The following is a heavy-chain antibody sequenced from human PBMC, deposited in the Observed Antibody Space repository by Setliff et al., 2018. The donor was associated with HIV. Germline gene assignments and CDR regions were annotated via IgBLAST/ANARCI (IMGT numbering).Heavy chain of an antibody. D-gene: IGHD6-13*01. CDR3: ATQTGFYNSHWYDY. Sequence: GSLRLSCAASGFTFSSYSMNWVRRAPGRGLEWVANIKQDGSDMHYIESVKGRFTIFRDNAKNSVFLQMNSLRAEDTGVYYCATQTGFYNSHWYDYWGQGTMVTVSS. CDR2: IKQDGSDM. J-gene: IGHJ4*02. V-gene: IGHV3-7*01. CDR1: GFTFSSYS.